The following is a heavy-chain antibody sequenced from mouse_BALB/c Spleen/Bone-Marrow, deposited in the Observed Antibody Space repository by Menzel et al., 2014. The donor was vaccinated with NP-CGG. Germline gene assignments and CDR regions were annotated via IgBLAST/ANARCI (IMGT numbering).Heavy chain of an antibody. V-gene: IGHV1S126*01. J-gene: IGHJ4*01. Sequence: QVHVKQSGPQLVRPGASVKISCKASGYSFTSYWMHWVRQRPGQGLEWIGMIDPSDSETRINQKFKDKATLPVDESSGTAYMQLSSPTFEDSAVYYCARGAVAMDYWGQGTSVTVSS. CDR3: ARGAVAMDY. CDR1: GYSFTSYW. CDR2: IDPSDSET.